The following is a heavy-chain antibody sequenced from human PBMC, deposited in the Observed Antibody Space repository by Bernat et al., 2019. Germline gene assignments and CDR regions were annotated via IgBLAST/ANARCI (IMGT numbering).Heavy chain of an antibody. CDR1: GFTFSDYS. D-gene: IGHD6-25*01. J-gene: IGHJ6*02. CDR3: VRDRAALYYYHGMDV. V-gene: IGHV3-30*04. CDR2: VSYDGRNK. Sequence: VQLVESGGGVVQPGRSLRLSCVASGFTFSDYSLHWVRQAPGKGLEWVAVVSYDGRNKYYADSVQARFIISRDDSENTLYLQMDSLKSEDTAVYYCVRDRAALYYYHGMDVWGRGTTVTVSS.